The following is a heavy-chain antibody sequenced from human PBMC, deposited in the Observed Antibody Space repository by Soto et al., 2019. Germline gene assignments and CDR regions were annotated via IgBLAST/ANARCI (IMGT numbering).Heavy chain of an antibody. V-gene: IGHV1-69*01. CDR3: AREGRGAYRTLY. CDR1: GGTFGSLA. D-gene: IGHD3-10*01. J-gene: IGHJ4*02. CDR2: FIPLFGTA. Sequence: QVQLVQSGAEVKKPGSSVKVSCKASGGTFGSLAITWVRQAPGQGLEWMGGFIPLFGTANYAQKFQGRVTFTADGSTGTAYMELSSLRSEDTALYYGAREGRGAYRTLYWGQGTLVTVSS.